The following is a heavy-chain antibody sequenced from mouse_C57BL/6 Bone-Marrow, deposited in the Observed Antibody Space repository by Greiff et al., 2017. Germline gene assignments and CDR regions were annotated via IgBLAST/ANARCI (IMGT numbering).Heavy chain of an antibody. CDR1: GYTFTDHT. D-gene: IGHD2-3*01. CDR2: IYPRDGST. CDR3: ARDGYYGYSHFDY. V-gene: IGHV1-78*01. Sequence: QVQLQQSDAELVKPGASVTISCKVSGYTFTDHTIHWIKQRPEQGLEWIGYIYPRDGSTKYNAKFKGKATLTADNATSTAYMQLNSLTSADSAVYFCARDGYYGYSHFDYWGQGTTLTVSA. J-gene: IGHJ2*01.